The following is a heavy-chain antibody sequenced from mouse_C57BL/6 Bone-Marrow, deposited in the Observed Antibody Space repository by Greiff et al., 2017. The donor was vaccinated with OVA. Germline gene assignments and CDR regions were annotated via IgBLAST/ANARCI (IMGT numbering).Heavy chain of an antibody. J-gene: IGHJ2*01. CDR2: IRSKSNNYET. CDR1: GFSFNTYA. D-gene: IGHD4-1*01. Sequence: GGGLVQPKGSLKLSCAASGFSFNTYAMNWDRQSPGKGLEWVARIRSKSNNYETYYADSVKDRFTISKDESESMLYLQMNNLKTEDTAIYYCGRNWDGPDYWGQGTTLTVSS. V-gene: IGHV10-1*01. CDR3: GRNWDGPDY.